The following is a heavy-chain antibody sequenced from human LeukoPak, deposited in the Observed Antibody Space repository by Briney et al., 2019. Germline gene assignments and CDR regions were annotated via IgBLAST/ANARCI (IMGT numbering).Heavy chain of an antibody. CDR2: IYYSGST. J-gene: IGHJ5*02. Sequence: SETLSLTCTVSGGSISSSSYYWGWIRQPPGKGLEWIGSIYYSGSTYYNPSLKSRVTISVDTSKNQFSLKLSSVTAADTAVYYCARRYYYDSSGYYYVTWFDPWGQGTLVTVSS. CDR1: GGSISSSSYY. CDR3: ARRYYYDSSGYYYVTWFDP. D-gene: IGHD3-22*01. V-gene: IGHV4-39*01.